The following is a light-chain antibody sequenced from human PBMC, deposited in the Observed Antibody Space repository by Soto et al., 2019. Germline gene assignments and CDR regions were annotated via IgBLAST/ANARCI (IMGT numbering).Light chain of an antibody. CDR1: QIXXSSY. CDR3: QQYDKWPPST. Sequence: IVLTQSPGTLCLSPGERAKLSCRASQIXXSSYLAWDQQKPGQAPRLLIYGAXXRATGIPDRFSGSGSGTDFTLTISRLEPEDFALYYCQQYDKWPPSTVGQGTKVDIK. J-gene: IGKJ1*01. V-gene: IGKV3-20*01. CDR2: GAX.